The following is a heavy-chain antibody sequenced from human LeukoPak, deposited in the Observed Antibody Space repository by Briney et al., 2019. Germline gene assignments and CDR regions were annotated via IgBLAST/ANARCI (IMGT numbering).Heavy chain of an antibody. CDR3: ARGATAGYYYYYMDV. J-gene: IGHJ6*03. D-gene: IGHD5-24*01. CDR2: IIPIFGTA. Sequence: SVKVSCKASGGTFSSYAISWVRQAPGQGLERMGGIIPIFGTANYAQKFQGRVTITTDESTSTAYMELSSLRSEDTAVYYCARGATAGYYYYYMDVWGKGTTVTVS. CDR1: GGTFSSYA. V-gene: IGHV1-69*05.